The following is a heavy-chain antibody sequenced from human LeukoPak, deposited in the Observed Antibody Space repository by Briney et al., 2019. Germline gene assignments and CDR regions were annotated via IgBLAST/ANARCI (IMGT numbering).Heavy chain of an antibody. J-gene: IGHJ4*02. CDR2: FDPEDGET. Sequence: ASVQVSCKVSGYTLTELSMHWVRQAPGKGLGWMGGFDPEDGETIYAQKFQGRVTMTRDTSTSTVSMELSSLRSEDTAVYYCARGYSGSYENFDYWGQGTLVTVSS. CDR1: GYTLTELS. CDR3: ARGYSGSYENFDY. D-gene: IGHD1-26*01. V-gene: IGHV1-24*01.